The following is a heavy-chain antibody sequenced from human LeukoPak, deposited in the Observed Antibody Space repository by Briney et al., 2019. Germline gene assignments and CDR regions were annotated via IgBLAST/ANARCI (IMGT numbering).Heavy chain of an antibody. CDR1: GFTFSSYS. D-gene: IGHD5-12*01. J-gene: IGHJ4*02. Sequence: GGSLRLSCAASGFTFSSYSMNWVRQAPGKGLEWVSSISSSSSYIYYADSVKGRFTISRDNAKNSLYLQMNSLRAEDTAVYYCARDHISGYELYYFDYWGQGTLVTVSS. CDR3: ARDHISGYELYYFDY. V-gene: IGHV3-21*01. CDR2: ISSSSSYI.